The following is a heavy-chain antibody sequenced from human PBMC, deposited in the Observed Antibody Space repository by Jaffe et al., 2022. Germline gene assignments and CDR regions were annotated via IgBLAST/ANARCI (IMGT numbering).Heavy chain of an antibody. Sequence: EVQLVESGGGLVQPGGSLRLSCAASGFTFSSYSMNWVRQAPGKGLEWVSYISSSSSTIYYADSVKGRFTISRDNAKNSLYLQMNSLRAEDTAVYYCARDGLPPYSNYVRYYFDYWGQGTLVTVSS. CDR2: ISSSSSTI. CDR1: GFTFSSYS. CDR3: ARDGLPPYSNYVRYYFDY. J-gene: IGHJ4*02. D-gene: IGHD4-4*01. V-gene: IGHV3-48*01.